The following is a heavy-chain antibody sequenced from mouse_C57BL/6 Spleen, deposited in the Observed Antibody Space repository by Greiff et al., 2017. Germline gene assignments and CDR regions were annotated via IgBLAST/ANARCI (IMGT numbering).Heavy chain of an antibody. CDR2: IYPGDGDT. J-gene: IGHJ1*03. CDR1: GYAFSSYW. Sequence: VQLQQSGAELVKPGASVKISCKASGYAFSSYWINWVKQRPGKGLEWIGQIYPGDGDTNYNGKFKGKATLTADKSSSTAYMQLSSLTSEDSAVYFCARSPYDYGPHWYFDVWGTGTTVTVSS. CDR3: ARSPYDYGPHWYFDV. V-gene: IGHV1-80*01. D-gene: IGHD2-4*01.